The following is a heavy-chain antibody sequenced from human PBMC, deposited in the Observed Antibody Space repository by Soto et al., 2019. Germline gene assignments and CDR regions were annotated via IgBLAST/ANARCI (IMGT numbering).Heavy chain of an antibody. CDR3: AHSGIGRFGESSEFGY. CDR1: GFSLSTSGVG. J-gene: IGHJ4*02. V-gene: IGHV2-5*02. CDR2: IYWDDDK. Sequence: QITLKESGPTLVKPTQPLTLTCTFSGFSLSTSGVGVGWIRQPPGKALEWLALIYWDDDKRYSPSLKSRLTITKDTSKNQVVLTMTNMDPVDTATYYCAHSGIGRFGESSEFGYWGQGTLATVSS. D-gene: IGHD3-10*01.